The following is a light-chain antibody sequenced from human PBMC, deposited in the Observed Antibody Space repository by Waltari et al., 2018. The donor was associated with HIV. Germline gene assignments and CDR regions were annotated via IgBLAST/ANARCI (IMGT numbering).Light chain of an antibody. CDR1: RRHRDYA. CDR2: VNTDGSH. J-gene: IGLJ2*01. CDR3: QTWGTGIVV. V-gene: IGLV4-69*01. Sequence: QLVLTQSPSASAPLRASVNPTSPLRRRHRDYAAACRQQQPNKGPRYLMKVNTDGSHIKGDGIPDRFSGSGSEAERYLIISSLQSEDEAHYYCQTWGTGIVVFGGGTKLTVL.